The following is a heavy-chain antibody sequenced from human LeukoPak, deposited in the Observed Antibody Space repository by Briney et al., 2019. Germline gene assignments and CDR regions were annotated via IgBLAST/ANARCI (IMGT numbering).Heavy chain of an antibody. CDR1: GYTFTSYG. D-gene: IGHD1-20*01. CDR3: ASLDITGTTTTDY. V-gene: IGHV1-69*04. Sequence: SVKVSCKASGYTFTSYGISWVRQAPGQGLEWMGRIIPILGIANYAQKFQGRVTITADKSTSTAYMELSSLRSEDTAVYYCASLDITGTTTTDYWGQGTLVTVSS. J-gene: IGHJ4*02. CDR2: IIPILGIA.